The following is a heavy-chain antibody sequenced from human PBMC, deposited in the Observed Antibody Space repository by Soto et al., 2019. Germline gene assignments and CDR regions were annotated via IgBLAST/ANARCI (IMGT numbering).Heavy chain of an antibody. J-gene: IGHJ3*02. V-gene: IGHV3-9*01. D-gene: IGHD2-15*01. CDR1: GFTFDDYA. CDR2: ISWNSGSI. Sequence: GGSLRLSCAASGFTFDDYAMHWVRQAPGKGLEWVSGISWNSGSIGYADSVKGRFTISRDNAKNSLYLQMNSLRAENTALYYFSKDMVDGVVVAATGAFDIWGQGTMVTVSS. CDR3: SKDMVDGVVVAATGAFDI.